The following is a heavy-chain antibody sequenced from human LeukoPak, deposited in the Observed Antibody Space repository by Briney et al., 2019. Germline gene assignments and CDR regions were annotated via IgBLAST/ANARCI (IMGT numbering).Heavy chain of an antibody. Sequence: ASETLSLTCTVSGGSISSYYWSWIRQPPGEGLEWIGYIFYSGSTNYNPSLKSRVTISVDTSKNHFSLKLSSVTAADTAVYYCARSRSYQLLTFDYWGPGTLVTVSS. CDR3: ARSRSYQLLTFDY. J-gene: IGHJ4*02. CDR2: IFYSGST. D-gene: IGHD2-2*01. CDR1: GGSISSYY. V-gene: IGHV4-59*01.